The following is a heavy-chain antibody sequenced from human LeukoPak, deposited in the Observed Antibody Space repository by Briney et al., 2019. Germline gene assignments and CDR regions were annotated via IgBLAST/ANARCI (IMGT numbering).Heavy chain of an antibody. CDR3: ARHPSFGMVIES. Sequence: PSETLSLTCSVSGGSISSDYWSWIRQPPGRGLEWIGYVYYTGSTNYNPSLKSRVTISVDTSKNQFSLKLSSVTAADTDVYYCARHPSFGMVIESWGQGTLATVSS. V-gene: IGHV4-59*08. J-gene: IGHJ4*02. CDR2: VYYTGST. CDR1: GGSISSDY. D-gene: IGHD3-3*01.